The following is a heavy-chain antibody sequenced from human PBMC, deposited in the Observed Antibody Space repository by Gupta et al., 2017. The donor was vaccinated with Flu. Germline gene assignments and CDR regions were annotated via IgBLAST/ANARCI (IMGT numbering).Heavy chain of an antibody. J-gene: IGHJ4*02. D-gene: IGHD3-10*01. CDR3: ARSDYYASGSYIDY. V-gene: IGHV3-30*07. Sequence: DSVRGRFTVSRDNSKNTLYLQMNSLRAEDTAVYYCARSDYYASGSYIDYWGQGTLVAVSS.